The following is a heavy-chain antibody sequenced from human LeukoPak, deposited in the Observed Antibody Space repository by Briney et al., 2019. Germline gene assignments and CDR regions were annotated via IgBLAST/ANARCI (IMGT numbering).Heavy chain of an antibody. D-gene: IGHD1-26*01. J-gene: IGHJ4*02. CDR1: GGTFSSYA. Sequence: GASVKVSCKASGGTFSSYAISWVRQAPGQGLEWMGGIIPIFGTANYAQKFQGRVTITADESTSTAYMELSSLRSEDTAVYYCARVSEKLGATFDYWGQGTLVTVSS. V-gene: IGHV1-69*13. CDR3: ARVSEKLGATFDY. CDR2: IIPIFGTA.